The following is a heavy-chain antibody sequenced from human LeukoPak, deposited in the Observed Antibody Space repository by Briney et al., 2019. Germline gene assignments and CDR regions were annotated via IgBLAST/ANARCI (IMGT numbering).Heavy chain of an antibody. CDR3: AKYYGDYDYYYYGMDV. Sequence: GGSLGLSCAASGFTFSSYGMHWVRQAPGKGLEWVAVISYDGSNKYYADSVKGRFTISRDNSKNTLYLQMNSLRAEDTAVYYCAKYYGDYDYYYYGMDVWGQGTTVTVSS. J-gene: IGHJ6*02. CDR1: GFTFSSYG. CDR2: ISYDGSNK. D-gene: IGHD4-17*01. V-gene: IGHV3-30*18.